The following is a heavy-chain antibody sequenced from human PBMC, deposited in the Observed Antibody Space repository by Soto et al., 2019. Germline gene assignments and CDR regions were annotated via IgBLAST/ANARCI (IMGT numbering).Heavy chain of an antibody. Sequence: PSETLSLTCTVSGGSIGSSNYYWGWIRQPPGKGLEWIWSIYYSGSAYYTPSLKSRVTISVDTSKTQFSLKLISVPAADPAVYYCARYNAWNSGRDGDPDPFDYWGQGTLVTVSS. CDR2: IYYSGSA. CDR1: GGSIGSSNYY. CDR3: ARYNAWNSGRDGDPDPFDY. D-gene: IGHD1-1*01. V-gene: IGHV4-39*01. J-gene: IGHJ4*02.